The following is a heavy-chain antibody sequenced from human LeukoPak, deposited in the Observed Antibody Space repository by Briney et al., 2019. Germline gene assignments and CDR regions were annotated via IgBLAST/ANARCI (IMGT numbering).Heavy chain of an antibody. CDR2: ISSNGGST. D-gene: IGHD3-10*01. CDR1: GFTFSRFA. J-gene: IGHJ5*02. V-gene: IGHV3-64*04. CDR3: ARDRTGYYGSGSYYMGWFDP. Sequence: GGSLRLSCSASGFTFSRFAMYWVRQAPGKGLEHVSGISSNGGSTYYADSLKGRFTISRDNSKNTLYLQMNSLRAEDTAVHYCARDRTGYYGSGSYYMGWFDPWGQGTLVTVSS.